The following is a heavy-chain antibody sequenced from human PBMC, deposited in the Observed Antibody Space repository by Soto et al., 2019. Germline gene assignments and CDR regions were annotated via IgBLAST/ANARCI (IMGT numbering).Heavy chain of an antibody. J-gene: IGHJ4*02. V-gene: IGHV1-2*04. CDR2: INPNSGGT. CDR1: GYTFTGYY. D-gene: IGHD6-13*01. Sequence: ASVKVSCTASGYTFTGYYMHWVRQAPGQGLEWMGWINPNSGGTNYAQKFQGWVTMTRDTSISTAYMALSRLRSDDTAVYYCARVYSSSSWTQFDYWGQGTLVTVSS. CDR3: ARVYSSSSWTQFDY.